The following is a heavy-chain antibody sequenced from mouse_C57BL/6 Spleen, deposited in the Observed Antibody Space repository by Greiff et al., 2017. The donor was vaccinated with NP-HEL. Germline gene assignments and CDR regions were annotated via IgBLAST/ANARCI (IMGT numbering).Heavy chain of an antibody. CDR1: GYTFTSYW. D-gene: IGHD4-1*02. CDR2: IDPSDSYT. V-gene: IGHV1-69*01. CDR3: ARSTGAWFAY. J-gene: IGHJ3*01. Sequence: QVQLQQPGAELVMPGASVKLSCKASGYTFTSYWMHWVKQRPGQGLEWIGEIDPSDSYTNYNQKFKGKSTLTVDKSSSTAYMQLSSLTSEDSAVYYCARSTGAWFAYWGQGTLVTVSA.